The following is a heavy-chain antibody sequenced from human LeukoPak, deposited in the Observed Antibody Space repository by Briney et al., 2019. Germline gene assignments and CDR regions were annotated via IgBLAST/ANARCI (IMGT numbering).Heavy chain of an antibody. CDR3: ASSSPLVVVTADWFDP. CDR2: IIPILGIA. J-gene: IGHJ5*02. D-gene: IGHD2-21*02. Sequence: GASVNVSCKASGGTFSSYAISWVRQATGQGHERMGRIIPILGIAYYAQKFQGRVTITADKSTSTAYMELNSLRSEDTAVYYCASSSPLVVVTADWFDPWGQGTLVTVSS. V-gene: IGHV1-69*04. CDR1: GGTFSSYA.